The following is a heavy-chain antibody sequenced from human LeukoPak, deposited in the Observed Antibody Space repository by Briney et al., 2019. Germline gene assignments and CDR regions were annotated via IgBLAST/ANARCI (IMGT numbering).Heavy chain of an antibody. J-gene: IGHJ4*02. CDR2: IYPGDSDT. CDR1: GYRFTSYW. D-gene: IGHD6-13*01. Sequence: GESLKISCKGSGYRFTSYWIGWVRQMPGKGLAWMGIIYPGDSDTRYSPSFQGQVTISADKSISTAYLQWSSLKASGTAMYYCARRSGYSSSWYFDYWGQGTLVTVSS. V-gene: IGHV5-51*01. CDR3: ARRSGYSSSWYFDY.